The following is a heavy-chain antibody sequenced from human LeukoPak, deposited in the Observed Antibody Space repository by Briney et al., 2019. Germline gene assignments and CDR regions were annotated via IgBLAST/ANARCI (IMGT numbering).Heavy chain of an antibody. CDR2: IGQDGSEK. CDR1: GFTFSSYG. Sequence: PGGSLRLSCAASGFTFSSYGMHWVRQAPGKGLEWVANIGQDGSEKYYVDSVKGRFTISRDNAKNALYLQMNSLRAEDTAMYYCARRYFDYWGQGTLVTVSS. V-gene: IGHV3-7*03. CDR3: ARRYFDY. J-gene: IGHJ4*02.